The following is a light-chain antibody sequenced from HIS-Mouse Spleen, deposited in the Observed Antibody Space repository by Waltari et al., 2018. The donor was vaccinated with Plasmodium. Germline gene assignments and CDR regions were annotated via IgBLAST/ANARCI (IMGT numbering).Light chain of an antibody. CDR1: SSAVGGYNY. CDR3: CSYACSYTLV. V-gene: IGLV2-11*01. J-gene: IGLJ2*01. Sequence: QSALTQPRSVSGSPGQSVTISCTGTSSAVGGYNYVSWYQQHPGKAPKLRIYDVSKRPSGVPARVSRSKSGNTASLTISGLQAQDEAYCYCCSYACSYTLVFGGGTKLTVL. CDR2: DVS.